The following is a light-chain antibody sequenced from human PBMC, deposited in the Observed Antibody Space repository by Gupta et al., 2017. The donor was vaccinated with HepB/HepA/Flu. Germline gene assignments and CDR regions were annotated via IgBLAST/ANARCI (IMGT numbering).Light chain of an antibody. V-gene: IGLV2-18*02. J-gene: IGLJ1*01. CDR3: SSYTSNSTYV. CDR2: EVS. CDR1: SSDVGSYNR. Sequence: QSALTQPPSVSGSPGQSVPISCTGTSSDVGSYNRVSWYQQPPGTAHQLMIYEVSNRPSGVPDRFSGSKSGNTASLTISVLQAEDEADYYCSSYTSNSTYVFGTGTKVTVL.